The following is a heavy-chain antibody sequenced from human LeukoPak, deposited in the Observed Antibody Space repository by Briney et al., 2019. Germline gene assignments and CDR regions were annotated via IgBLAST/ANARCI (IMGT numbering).Heavy chain of an antibody. J-gene: IGHJ4*02. CDR2: IYSGGST. D-gene: IGHD6-13*01. V-gene: IGHV3-66*01. CDR3: ARVDSRTAQFDY. CDR1: GFNVSSNY. Sequence: PGGSLRLSCAVSGFNVSSNYLNWVRQAPGKGPEWVSVIYSGGSTYYADSVEGRFTISRDNSKNTLYLQMNSLRAEDTAVYHCARVDSRTAQFDYWGQGTLVTVSS.